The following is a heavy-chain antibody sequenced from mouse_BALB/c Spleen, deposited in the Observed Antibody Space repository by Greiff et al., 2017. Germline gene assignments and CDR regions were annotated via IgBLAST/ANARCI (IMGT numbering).Heavy chain of an antibody. V-gene: IGHV14-4*02. J-gene: IGHJ4*01. Sequence: EVQLQQSGAELVRSGASVKLSCTASGFNIKDYYMHWVKQRPEQGLEWIGWIDPENGDTEYAPKFQGKATMTADTSSNTAYLQLSSLTSEDTAVYYCNAGDYYDYAMDYWGQGTSVTVSS. CDR3: NAGDYYDYAMDY. CDR2: IDPENGDT. CDR1: GFNIKDYY. D-gene: IGHD2-4*01.